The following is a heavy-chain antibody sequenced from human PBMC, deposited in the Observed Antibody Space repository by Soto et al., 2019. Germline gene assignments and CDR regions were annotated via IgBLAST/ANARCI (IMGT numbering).Heavy chain of an antibody. CDR2: IWYDGSNK. V-gene: IGHV3-33*01. Sequence: QVQLVESGGGVVQPGRSLRLSCAASGVTCSNYVIHWVRQAPGAGMERVAVIWYDGSNKYYADSVKGRFTISRDNSKNTMYLQMNSVSSDDTAVDYCAREPLGDCRGGSCTYGDYWGHGALVTVSA. D-gene: IGHD2-15*01. J-gene: IGHJ4*01. CDR1: GVTCSNYV. CDR3: AREPLGDCRGGSCTYGDY.